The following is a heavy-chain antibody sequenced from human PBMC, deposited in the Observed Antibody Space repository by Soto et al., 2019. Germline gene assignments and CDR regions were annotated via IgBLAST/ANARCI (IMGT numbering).Heavy chain of an antibody. CDR2: ISWNSGSI. V-gene: IGHV3-9*01. Sequence: DVQLVESGGGLVQPGRSLRLSCAASGFTFDDYAMHWVRQAPGKGLEWVSGISWNSGSIGYADSVKGRFTISRDNAKNSLYLQMNSLRAEDTALYYCAKDIGRDFWSGSPNYYYYYMDVWGKGTTVTVSS. D-gene: IGHD3-3*01. CDR3: AKDIGRDFWSGSPNYYYYYMDV. J-gene: IGHJ6*03. CDR1: GFTFDDYA.